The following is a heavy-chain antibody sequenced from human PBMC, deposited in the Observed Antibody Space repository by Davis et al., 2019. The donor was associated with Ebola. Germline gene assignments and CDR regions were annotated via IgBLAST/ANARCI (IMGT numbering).Heavy chain of an antibody. Sequence: GGSLRLSCAASGFTFKSAWMSWVRQAPGKGLEWVATIKKDGIQKYYVDSVKGRFIISRDNAKNSLYLQMNSLRDEDTAVYYCARVVSGYWGQGLLVTVSS. D-gene: IGHD6-19*01. V-gene: IGHV3-7*03. CDR2: IKKDGIQK. CDR3: ARVVSGY. J-gene: IGHJ4*02. CDR1: GFTFKSAW.